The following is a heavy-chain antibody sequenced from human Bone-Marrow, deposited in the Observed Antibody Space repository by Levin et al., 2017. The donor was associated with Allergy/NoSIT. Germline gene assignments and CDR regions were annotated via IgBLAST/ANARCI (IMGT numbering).Heavy chain of an antibody. Sequence: GGSLRLSCAASGFTFSSYAMSWVRQAPGKGLEWVSAISGSGGSTYYADSVKGRFTISRDNSKNTLYLQMNSLRAEDTAVYYCAKEATYYDFWSGYYTLDYFDYWGQGTLVTVSS. D-gene: IGHD3-3*01. V-gene: IGHV3-23*01. CDR1: GFTFSSYA. J-gene: IGHJ4*02. CDR2: ISGSGGST. CDR3: AKEATYYDFWSGYYTLDYFDY.